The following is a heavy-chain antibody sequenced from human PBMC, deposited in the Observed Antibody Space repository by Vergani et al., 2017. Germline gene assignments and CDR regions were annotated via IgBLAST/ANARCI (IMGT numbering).Heavy chain of an antibody. CDR1: GGSISSGAFS. D-gene: IGHD4-17*01. CDR2: IFQSGSP. V-gene: IGHV4-30-2*01. J-gene: IGHJ6*02. Sequence: QVQLQESGPGLVKPSQTLSLNCAASGGSISSGAFSWGWIRQPPGRGLQWIGHIFQSGSPDYNASLKSRVTISVDTSKNQFSLKLSSVTAADTAVYYCARALGDYGDYVWAYYYYYGMDVWGQGTTVTVSS. CDR3: ARALGDYGDYVWAYYYYYGMDV.